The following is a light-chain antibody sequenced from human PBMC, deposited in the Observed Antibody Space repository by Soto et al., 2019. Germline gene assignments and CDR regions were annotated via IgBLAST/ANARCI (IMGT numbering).Light chain of an antibody. Sequence: DIRMTQSPSTLSASVGDRVTITCRASRSISVWLAWYQQKPGTAPRLLIYKASTLQSGVPSRFSGSGYGTEFTLTITSLQPDDFATYSCQHYNTDSPTFGQGTKVDI. CDR2: KAS. V-gene: IGKV1-5*03. J-gene: IGKJ1*01. CDR3: QHYNTDSPT. CDR1: RSISVW.